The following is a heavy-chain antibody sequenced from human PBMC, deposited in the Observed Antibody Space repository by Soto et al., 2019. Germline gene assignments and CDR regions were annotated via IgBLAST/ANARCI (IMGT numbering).Heavy chain of an antibody. CDR3: ARRYGGNFDY. CDR2: IYYSGST. D-gene: IGHD1-26*01. V-gene: IGHV4-59*01. Sequence: QVQLQESGPGLVKPSETLSLTCTVSGGSISSYYWSWIRQPQGKGLEWIGYIYYSGSTNYNPSLMSRVTISVDTSKNQFSLKLSSVTAADTAVYYCARRYGGNFDYWGQGTLVTVSS. J-gene: IGHJ4*02. CDR1: GGSISSYY.